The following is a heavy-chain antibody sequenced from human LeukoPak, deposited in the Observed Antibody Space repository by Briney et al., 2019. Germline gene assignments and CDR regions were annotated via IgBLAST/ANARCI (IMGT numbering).Heavy chain of an antibody. CDR1: GYTFTSYD. CDR3: ARGEVPRYRSGGSCYEGNY. V-gene: IGHV1-8*01. CDR2: MNPNSGNT. D-gene: IGHD2-15*01. Sequence: ASVKVSCKASGYTFTSYDINWVRQATGQGLEWMGWMNPNSGNTGYAQKFQGRVTMTRNTSISTAYMELSSLRSEDTAAYYCARGEVPRYRSGGSCYEGNYWGQGTLVTVSS. J-gene: IGHJ4*02.